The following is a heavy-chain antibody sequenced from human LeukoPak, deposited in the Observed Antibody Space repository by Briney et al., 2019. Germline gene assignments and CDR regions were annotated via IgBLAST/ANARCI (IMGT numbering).Heavy chain of an antibody. CDR1: GFTFSSYW. J-gene: IGHJ5*02. Sequence: PGGSLRLSCAASGFTFSSYWMHWVRQAPGKGLVWVSRISGDERSTGYADSVKGRFTISRDNAKNTLFLQMNSLRAEDTAVYYCARERAIGWFDPWGQGTLVTVSS. CDR3: ARERAIGWFDP. CDR2: ISGDERST. V-gene: IGHV3-74*01.